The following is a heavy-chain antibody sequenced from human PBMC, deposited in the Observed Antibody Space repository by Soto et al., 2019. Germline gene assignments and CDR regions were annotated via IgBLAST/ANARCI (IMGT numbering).Heavy chain of an antibody. J-gene: IGHJ5*02. V-gene: IGHV3-30-3*01. CDR1: GFTFSNYT. Sequence: TGGSLRLSCEASGFTFSNYTMHWVRQSPGRGLEWVAVVSFDGSNQFYADSVKGRFTISRDNSKNTLYLQMNSLRAEDTAVYYCAKDRSGSGSFPFDPWGQGTLVTVSS. CDR3: AKDRSGSGSFPFDP. D-gene: IGHD3-10*01. CDR2: VSFDGSNQ.